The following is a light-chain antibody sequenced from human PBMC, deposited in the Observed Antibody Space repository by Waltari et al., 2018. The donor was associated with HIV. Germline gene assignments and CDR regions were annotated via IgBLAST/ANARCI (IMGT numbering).Light chain of an antibody. Sequence: QSALTQPASVSGSPGQSITISCTGTSSDVGSYNLVPWYQQHPGKAPKLMIYEVSKRPSGVSNRFSGSKSGNTASLTISGLQAEDEADYYCCSYAGSIVVFGGGTKLTVL. CDR2: EVS. J-gene: IGLJ2*01. CDR1: SSDVGSYNL. CDR3: CSYAGSIVV. V-gene: IGLV2-23*02.